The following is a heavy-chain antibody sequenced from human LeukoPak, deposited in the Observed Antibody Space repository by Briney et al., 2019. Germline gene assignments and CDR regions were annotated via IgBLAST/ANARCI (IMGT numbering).Heavy chain of an antibody. CDR3: AKYSFCSSSSCYRNDVFDV. CDR2: IRGSGDST. CDR1: GFTFSRYA. D-gene: IGHD2-15*01. V-gene: IGHV3-23*01. Sequence: GGSLTLSCAASGFTFSRYAMNWVRQATGKGLEWVSSIRGSGDSTDYADSVKGRLTISRDNSKNTLHLQMNSLRSLYTAIYYCAKYSFCSSSSCYRNDVFDVWGQGTMVTVSS. J-gene: IGHJ3*01.